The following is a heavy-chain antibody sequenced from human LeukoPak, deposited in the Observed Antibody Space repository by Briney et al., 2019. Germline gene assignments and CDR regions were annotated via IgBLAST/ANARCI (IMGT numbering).Heavy chain of an antibody. D-gene: IGHD3-22*01. V-gene: IGHV4-59*01. CDR1: GGSITSDS. Sequence: PSETLSLTCTVSGGSITSDSWTWVRQPPGQGLEWIGYISHSGRTSSSPSLKSRVTMSVDPSKKQVSLKLTSVTAADAAVYYCATYDSATHTLNNWGQGTVVSVSS. CDR3: ATYDSATHTLNN. J-gene: IGHJ4*02. CDR2: ISHSGRT.